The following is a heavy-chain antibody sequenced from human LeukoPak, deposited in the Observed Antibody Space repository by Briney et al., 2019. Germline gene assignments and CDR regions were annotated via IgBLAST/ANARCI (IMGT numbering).Heavy chain of an antibody. Sequence: PGGSLRLSCAASGFTFSSYAMSWVRQAPGKGLEWVSAISGSGGSTYYADSVKGRFTISRDNSKNTLYLQMNSLRAEDTAVYYCAKDPRITMIVVVPPTSGGYVFDIWGQGTMVTVSS. J-gene: IGHJ3*02. D-gene: IGHD3-22*01. CDR2: ISGSGGST. V-gene: IGHV3-23*01. CDR3: AKDPRITMIVVVPPTSGGYVFDI. CDR1: GFTFSSYA.